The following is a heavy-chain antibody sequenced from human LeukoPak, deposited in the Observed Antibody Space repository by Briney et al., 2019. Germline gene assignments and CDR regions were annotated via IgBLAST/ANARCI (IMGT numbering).Heavy chain of an antibody. V-gene: IGHV4-59*12. J-gene: IGHJ4*02. D-gene: IGHD6-13*01. Sequence: SETLSLTCTVSGGSISSYYWSWIRQPPGKGLEWIGYIYYSGSTNYNPSLKSRVTMSVDTSKNQFSLKLSSVTAADTAVYYCARVQGGLWYSSSWYFDYWGQGTLVTVSS. CDR2: IYYSGST. CDR1: GGSISSYY. CDR3: ARVQGGLWYSSSWYFDY.